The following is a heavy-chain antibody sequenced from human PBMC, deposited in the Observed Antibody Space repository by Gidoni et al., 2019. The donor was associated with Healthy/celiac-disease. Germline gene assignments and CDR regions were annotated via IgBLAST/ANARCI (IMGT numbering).Heavy chain of an antibody. V-gene: IGHV3-21*01. J-gene: IGHJ6*03. CDR3: ARVASPKDYYYYYYMDV. Sequence: EVQLVESGGGLVKPGGSLRLSCSASGFPFSSSSMNWVRQAPGKGLEWVSSISSSSSYIYYADSVKGRFTISRDNAKNSMYLQMNSLRAEDTAVYYCARVASPKDYYYYYYMDVWGKGTTVTVSS. CDR1: GFPFSSSS. CDR2: ISSSSSYI.